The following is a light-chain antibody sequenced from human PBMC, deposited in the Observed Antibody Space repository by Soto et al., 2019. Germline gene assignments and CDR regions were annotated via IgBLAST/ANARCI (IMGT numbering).Light chain of an antibody. CDR1: SRDVGGYNY. V-gene: IGLV2-14*01. CDR2: EVS. Sequence: QSVLTQPTSVSGSPGQSITISCTGTSRDVGGYNYVSWYQQHPGKAPKLMSYEVSNRPSVVSNRFSGSTSGNTASLTISGLQAEDEADYYCSSYTSSSTYVFGTGTKLTVL. CDR3: SSYTSSSTYV. J-gene: IGLJ1*01.